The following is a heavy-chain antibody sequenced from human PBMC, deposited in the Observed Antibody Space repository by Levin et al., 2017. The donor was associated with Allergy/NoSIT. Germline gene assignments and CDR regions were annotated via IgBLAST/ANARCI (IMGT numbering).Heavy chain of an antibody. CDR2: ITSVGSSK. CDR1: GFSFSTYG. CDR3: AKGGDMDV. Sequence: SCAASGFSFSTYGIHWVRQAPGKGLEWVALITSVGSSKFFADSVKGRFTISRDNSKNTLHLQMSSLRPEDTAVYYCAKGGDMDVWGQGTTVTVSS. V-gene: IGHV3-30*18. D-gene: IGHD3-10*01. J-gene: IGHJ6*02.